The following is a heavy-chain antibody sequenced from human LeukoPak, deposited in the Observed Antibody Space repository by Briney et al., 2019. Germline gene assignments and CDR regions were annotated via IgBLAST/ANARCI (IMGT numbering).Heavy chain of an antibody. V-gene: IGHV3-48*03. J-gene: IGHJ4*02. CDR3: ARGRVYVYYFDY. D-gene: IGHD3-10*02. CDR2: ISSSGGTI. CDR1: GFTFSNYA. Sequence: GGSLRLSCAASGFTFSNYAMNWVRQAPGKGLEWVSYISSSGGTIYYADSVKGRFTISRDNAKNSLYLQMNSLRAEDTAVYYCARGRVYVYYFDYWGQGTLVTVPS.